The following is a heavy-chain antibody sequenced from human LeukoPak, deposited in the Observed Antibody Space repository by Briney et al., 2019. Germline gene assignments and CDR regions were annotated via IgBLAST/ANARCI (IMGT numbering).Heavy chain of an antibody. D-gene: IGHD3-16*02. Sequence: PSETLSLTCTVSGGSISSSSYYWGWIRQPPGKGLEWIGSIYYSGSTYYNPSLKSRVTISVDTSKNQFSLKLSSVTAADTAVYYCARHYDYVWGSYRYPNSPFHYWGQGTLVTVSS. CDR2: IYYSGST. J-gene: IGHJ4*02. CDR1: GGSISSSSYY. V-gene: IGHV4-39*01. CDR3: ARHYDYVWGSYRYPNSPFHY.